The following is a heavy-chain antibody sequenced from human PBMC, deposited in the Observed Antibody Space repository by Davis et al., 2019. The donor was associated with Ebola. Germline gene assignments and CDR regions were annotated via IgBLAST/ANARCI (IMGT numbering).Heavy chain of an antibody. V-gene: IGHV4-59*08. CDR3: ASSSSEIGIDY. Sequence: SETLSLTCTVSGGSISSYYWSWIRQPPGKGLEWIGYIYYSGSTNYNPSLKRRVTISVDTSKNQFSLKLSSVTAADTAVYYCASSSSEIGIDYWGQGTLVTVSS. CDR1: GGSISSYY. J-gene: IGHJ4*02. D-gene: IGHD2-2*01. CDR2: IYYSGST.